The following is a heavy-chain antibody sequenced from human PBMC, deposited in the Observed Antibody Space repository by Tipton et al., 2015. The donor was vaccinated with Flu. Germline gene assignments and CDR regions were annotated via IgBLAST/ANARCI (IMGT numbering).Heavy chain of an antibody. J-gene: IGHJ5*02. CDR1: GASISSSY. D-gene: IGHD4-11*01. Sequence: TLSLTCTVSGASISSSYWTWVRQSPGKGLEWIGYIYYSGSTNYNPSLESRVTISVDTSRNQFSLRLRSVTAADTAVYYCARRDYSNYVSDPKSWFDPWGQGTLVAVSS. CDR3: ARRDYSNYVSDPKSWFDP. V-gene: IGHV4-59*08. CDR2: IYYSGST.